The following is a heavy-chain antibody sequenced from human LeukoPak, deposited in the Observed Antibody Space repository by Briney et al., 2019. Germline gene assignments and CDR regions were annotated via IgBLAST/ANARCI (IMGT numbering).Heavy chain of an antibody. J-gene: IGHJ1*01. Sequence: KPSETLSLTCTVSGGSISSSSYYWGWIRQPPGKGLEWIGSIYDSGSTYYNPSLKSRVTISVDTSKNQFSLKLSSVTAADTAVYYCARPDYYGSGSYPVEHFQHWGQGTLVTVSS. V-gene: IGHV4-39*01. CDR2: IYDSGST. CDR1: GGSISSSSYY. CDR3: ARPDYYGSGSYPVEHFQH. D-gene: IGHD3-10*01.